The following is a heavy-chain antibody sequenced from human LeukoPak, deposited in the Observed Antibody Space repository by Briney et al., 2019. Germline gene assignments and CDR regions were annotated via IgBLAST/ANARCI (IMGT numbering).Heavy chain of an antibody. D-gene: IGHD5-24*01. V-gene: IGHV4-59*08. CDR2: IYYSGGT. Sequence: SETLSLTCTLSGDSIISSCGSWIRQPPRKGLEWLGYIYYSGGTDYNPTLKRQFPISVDTAKNQFSLKLRSVTGADTALYYCARHVTISGPYDASDIWGQGTMVSV. CDR3: ARHVTISGPYDASDI. CDR1: GDSIISSC. J-gene: IGHJ3*02.